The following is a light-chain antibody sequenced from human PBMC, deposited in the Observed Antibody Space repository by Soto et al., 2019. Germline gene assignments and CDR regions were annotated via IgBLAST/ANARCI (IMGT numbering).Light chain of an antibody. CDR2: HAS. Sequence: IHISTSPSSLSSSVGPRVTISCRACQTINTYLNWYQQKPGTAPKVLIYHASNLQSGVPSRFSGSGSGTEFTLTICSMQPDDFATFYCQQYNGYSRTFGQGTKVDIK. J-gene: IGKJ1*01. CDR1: QTINTY. V-gene: IGKV1-5*01. CDR3: QQYNGYSRT.